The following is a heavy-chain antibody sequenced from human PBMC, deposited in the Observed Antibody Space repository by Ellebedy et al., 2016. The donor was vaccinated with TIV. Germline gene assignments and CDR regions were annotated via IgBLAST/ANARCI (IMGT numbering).Heavy chain of an antibody. CDR1: GGTFSSYA. Sequence: SVKVSCKASGGTFSSYAISWVRQAPGQGLEWMGRIIHILGIANYAQKFQGRVTITADKSTRTAYMELSSLRSEDTAVYYCASGVYIRATTYFDYWGQGTLVTVSS. J-gene: IGHJ4*02. D-gene: IGHD5-12*01. V-gene: IGHV1-69*04. CDR2: IIHILGIA. CDR3: ASGVYIRATTYFDY.